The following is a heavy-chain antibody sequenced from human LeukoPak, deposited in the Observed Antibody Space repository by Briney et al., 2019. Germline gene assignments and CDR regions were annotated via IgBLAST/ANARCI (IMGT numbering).Heavy chain of an antibody. D-gene: IGHD6-13*01. J-gene: IGHJ4*02. Sequence: PGGSLSLSCAASGFTFDDYAMSWVRHPPGKGREWVSAIPGGGGRTYYADSVKGRFTISRDNSKNTLYLQMNSLRAEETAVYYCAKDPRAGEQQLVPFYYCGEGTLGTVSS. CDR1: GFTFDDYA. V-gene: IGHV3-23*01. CDR2: IPGGGGRT. CDR3: AKDPRAGEQQLVPFYY.